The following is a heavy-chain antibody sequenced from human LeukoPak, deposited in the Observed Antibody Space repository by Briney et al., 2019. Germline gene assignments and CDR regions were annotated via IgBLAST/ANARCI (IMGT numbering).Heavy chain of an antibody. CDR3: ARGSGSWETDAFDI. J-gene: IGHJ3*02. Sequence: ASVKVSCKASGYTFTGYYMHWVRQAPGQGLEWMGWINPNSGGTNYAQKFQGRVTMTRDTSISTAYVELSRLRSDDTAVYYCARGSGSWETDAFDIWGQGTMVTVSS. CDR1: GYTFTGYY. CDR2: INPNSGGT. V-gene: IGHV1-2*02. D-gene: IGHD3-10*01.